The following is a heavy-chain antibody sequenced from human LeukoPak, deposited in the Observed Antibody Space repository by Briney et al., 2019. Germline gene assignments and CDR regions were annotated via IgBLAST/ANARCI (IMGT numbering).Heavy chain of an antibody. Sequence: GGSLRLSCAASGFTVSSNYMSWVRQAPGKGLEWVSIIYSDGSTYYADSVKGRFTISRDNAKNSLYLQMNSLRVEDTAVYYCAKVAKYYYGSETYYFFEHWGQGTPVTASS. V-gene: IGHV3-66*01. CDR1: GFTVSSNY. CDR3: AKVAKYYYGSETYYFFEH. J-gene: IGHJ4*02. CDR2: IYSDGST. D-gene: IGHD3-10*01.